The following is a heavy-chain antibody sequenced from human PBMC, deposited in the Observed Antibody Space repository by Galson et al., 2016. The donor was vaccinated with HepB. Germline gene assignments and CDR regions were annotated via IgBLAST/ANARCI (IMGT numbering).Heavy chain of an antibody. Sequence: SETLSLTCTVSGDSISSSSYYWGWIRQPPGKGLEWIGSIYYSGSTYYNPSLKSRVTISVDTSKNQFSLKLSSVTAADTAVYYCARHVEYYYYYYYMDVWGKGTTVTVSS. CDR1: GDSISSSSYY. J-gene: IGHJ6*03. CDR3: ARHVEYYYYYYYMDV. D-gene: IGHD1-1*01. V-gene: IGHV4-39*01. CDR2: IYYSGST.